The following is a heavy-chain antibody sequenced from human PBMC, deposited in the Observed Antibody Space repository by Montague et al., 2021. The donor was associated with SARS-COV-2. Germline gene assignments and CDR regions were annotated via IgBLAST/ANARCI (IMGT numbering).Heavy chain of an antibody. CDR3: ARGKEDFFMTVVVVTAASCYFDS. Sequence: SETLSLTCAVSGGSFNGYYWGWIRQPPGKGLEWVGEINHRGSPTYNPSLKSRVTISADTSKNQFSLRLTSVTAADTATYFCARGKEDFFMTVVVVTAASCYFDSWGQGTLVTVSS. CDR2: INHRGSP. CDR1: GGSFNGYY. J-gene: IGHJ4*02. V-gene: IGHV4-34*01. D-gene: IGHD3-22*01.